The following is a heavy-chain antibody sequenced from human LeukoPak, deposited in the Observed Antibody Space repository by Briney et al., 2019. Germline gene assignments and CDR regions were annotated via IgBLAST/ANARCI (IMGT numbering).Heavy chain of an antibody. J-gene: IGHJ4*02. CDR2: ISAYNGNT. CDR3: ARGAGYSSGWTKFDY. D-gene: IGHD6-19*01. CDR1: GYTFTSYG. V-gene: IGHV1-18*01. Sequence: ASVKVSCKASGYTFTSYGISWVRQAPGQGLEWMGWISAYNGNTNYAQKLQGRVTMTRDTSTSTVYMELSSLRSEDTAVYYCARGAGYSSGWTKFDYWGQGTLVTVSS.